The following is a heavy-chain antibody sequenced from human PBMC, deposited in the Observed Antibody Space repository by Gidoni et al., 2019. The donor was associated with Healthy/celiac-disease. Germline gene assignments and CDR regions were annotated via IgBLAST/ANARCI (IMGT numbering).Heavy chain of an antibody. Sequence: QVQLVESGVGVVQPGWSLRLPCAASGLPFSSYGMHWVRQAPGKGLELVAVISYEGSNKYYADSVKGRFTISRDNSKNTLYLQMNSLRAEDTAVYYCAKDRRLRWYWDAFDIWGQGTMVTVSS. D-gene: IGHD4-17*01. V-gene: IGHV3-30*18. CDR2: ISYEGSNK. CDR1: GLPFSSYG. CDR3: AKDRRLRWYWDAFDI. J-gene: IGHJ3*02.